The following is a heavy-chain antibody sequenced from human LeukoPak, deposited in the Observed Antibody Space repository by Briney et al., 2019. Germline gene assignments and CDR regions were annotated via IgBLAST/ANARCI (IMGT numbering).Heavy chain of an antibody. V-gene: IGHV3-23*01. J-gene: IGHJ4*02. CDR1: GFTFSTYA. CDR3: AKDQGWTFDY. D-gene: IGHD2-15*01. CDR2: ISGGGTNT. Sequence: PGGSLRLSCAASGFTFSTYAMSWVRPAPGKGLEWVSIISGGGTNTYYVDSVKGRFTISRDNSKNTLYLQINSLRAEDTAVYYCAKDQGWTFDYWGQGTLVTVSS.